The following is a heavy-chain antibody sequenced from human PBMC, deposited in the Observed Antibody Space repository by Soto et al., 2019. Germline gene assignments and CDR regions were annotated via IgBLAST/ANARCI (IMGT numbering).Heavy chain of an antibody. Sequence: SGKVSCKASAYTFTSYGISWVRQAPGQGLEWMGWISAYNGNTNYAQKLQGRVTMTTDTSTSTAYMELRSLRSDDTAVYYCARDGDITIFGVVIIAYYGMDVWGQGTTVTASS. D-gene: IGHD3-3*01. CDR2: ISAYNGNT. V-gene: IGHV1-18*04. J-gene: IGHJ6*02. CDR1: AYTFTSYG. CDR3: ARDGDITIFGVVIIAYYGMDV.